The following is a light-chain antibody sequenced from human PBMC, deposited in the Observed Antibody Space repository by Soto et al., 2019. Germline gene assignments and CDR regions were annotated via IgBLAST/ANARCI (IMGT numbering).Light chain of an antibody. V-gene: IGKV1-39*01. Sequence: DIQMTQSPSSLSASVGDRVTITCRASQTINNFLNWYQQQSGKAPKLLIYAASSLQTGVPSRFSGSGSGTDFTLTISSLQVEDFETYYCQQTYSTPLTFGHGTKVDIX. CDR2: AAS. CDR3: QQTYSTPLT. CDR1: QTINNF. J-gene: IGKJ3*01.